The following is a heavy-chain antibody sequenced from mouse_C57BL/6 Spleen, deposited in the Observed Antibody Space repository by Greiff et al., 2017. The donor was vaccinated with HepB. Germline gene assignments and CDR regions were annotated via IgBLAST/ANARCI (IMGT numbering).Heavy chain of an antibody. CDR1: GYSFTGYF. CDR2: INPDNGDT. D-gene: IGHD1-2*01. Sequence: EVQLQQSGPELVKPGDSVKISCKASGYSFTGYFMNWVMQSHGKGLEWIGGINPDNGDTFYNEKFKGKATLTVDKSSSTANMELRSLTSEDSAVYDGANWDYYGYDFDYWGQGTTVTVSS. V-gene: IGHV1-20*01. CDR3: ANWDYYGYDFDY. J-gene: IGHJ2*01.